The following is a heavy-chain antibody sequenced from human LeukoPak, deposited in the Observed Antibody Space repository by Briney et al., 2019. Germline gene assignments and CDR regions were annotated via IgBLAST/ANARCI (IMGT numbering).Heavy chain of an antibody. CDR2: ISSSSSYI. CDR3: AKGGSSSWSYFDY. J-gene: IGHJ4*02. D-gene: IGHD6-13*01. V-gene: IGHV3-21*01. Sequence: GGSLRLSCAAAAFTFSSYAMSWVRQAPGKGLERVSSISSSSSYIYYADSVKGRFTISRDNSKNTVYVQMNSLRGEDTAVYYCAKGGSSSWSYFDYWGQGILVTVSS. CDR1: AFTFSSYA.